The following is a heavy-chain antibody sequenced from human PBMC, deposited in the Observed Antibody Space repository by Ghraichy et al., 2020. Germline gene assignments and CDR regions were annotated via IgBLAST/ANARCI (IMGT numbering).Heavy chain of an antibody. CDR2: ISYDGSNK. V-gene: IGHV3-30-3*01. J-gene: IGHJ3*02. CDR3: AREISSWYSDAFDI. Sequence: GGSLRLSCAASGFTFSSYAMHWVRQAPGKGLEWVAVISYDGSNKYYADSVKGRFTISRDNSKNTLYLQMNSLRAEDTAVYYCAREISSWYSDAFDIWGQGTMVTVSS. CDR1: GFTFSSYA. D-gene: IGHD6-13*01.